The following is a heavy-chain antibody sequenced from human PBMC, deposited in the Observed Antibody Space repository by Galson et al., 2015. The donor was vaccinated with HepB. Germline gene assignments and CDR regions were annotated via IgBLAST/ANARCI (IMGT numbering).Heavy chain of an antibody. J-gene: IGHJ4*02. V-gene: IGHV3-30*18. D-gene: IGHD6-19*01. CDR1: GFTFSSYG. CDR3: AKRGYSSGWYDYFDY. Sequence: SLRLSCAASGFTFSSYGMHWVRQAPGKGLEWVAVISYDGSNKYYADSVKGRFTISRDNSKNTLYLQMNSLRAEDTAVYYCAKRGYSSGWYDYFDYWGQGTLVTVSS. CDR2: ISYDGSNK.